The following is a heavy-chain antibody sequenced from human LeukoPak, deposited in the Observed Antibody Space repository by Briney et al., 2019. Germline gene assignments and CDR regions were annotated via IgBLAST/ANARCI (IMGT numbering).Heavy chain of an antibody. J-gene: IGHJ3*02. CDR3: AKAPRKLVTSDAFDI. D-gene: IGHD4-17*01. Sequence: GGSLRLSCAASGFTFSSYAMHWVRQAPGKGLEWVSGISWNSGSIGYADSVKGRFTISRDNAKNSLYLQMNSLRAEDTALYYCAKAPRKLVTSDAFDIWGQGTMVTVSS. CDR1: GFTFSSYA. V-gene: IGHV3-9*01. CDR2: ISWNSGSI.